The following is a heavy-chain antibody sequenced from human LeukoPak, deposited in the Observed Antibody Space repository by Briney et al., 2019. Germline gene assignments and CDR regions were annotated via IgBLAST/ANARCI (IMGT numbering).Heavy chain of an antibody. D-gene: IGHD3-3*01. CDR3: ARLVYGTYDFWSGYPVGYFDY. J-gene: IGHJ4*02. CDR2: INAGNGNT. Sequence: ASVKVSCKASGYTFTSYAMHWVRQAPGQRLEWMGWINAGNGNTKYSQKFQGRVTITRDTSASTAYMELSSLRSEDTAVYYCARLVYGTYDFWSGYPVGYFDYWGQGTLVTVSS. CDR1: GYTFTSYA. V-gene: IGHV1-3*01.